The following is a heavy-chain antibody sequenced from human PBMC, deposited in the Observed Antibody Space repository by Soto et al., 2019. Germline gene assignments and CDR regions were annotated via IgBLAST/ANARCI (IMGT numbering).Heavy chain of an antibody. J-gene: IGHJ4*02. CDR3: TGEVAAGY. CDR1: GFTVSTYG. D-gene: IGHD2-8*02. CDR2: ISRDGGTK. Sequence: QVQLVESGGGVVQPGRSLRLSCAVSGFTVSTYGMHWVRQAPGKGLEWVAVISRDGGTKYYADSVKGRFTISTDKSRNTLFLEMNSMRGDDMAVYYCTGEVAAGYWGQGTLVTVSS. V-gene: IGHV3-30*03.